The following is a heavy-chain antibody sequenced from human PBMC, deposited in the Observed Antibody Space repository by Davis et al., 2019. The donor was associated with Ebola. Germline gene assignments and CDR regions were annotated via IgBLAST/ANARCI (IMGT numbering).Heavy chain of an antibody. CDR1: GGSFSGYY. V-gene: IGHV4-34*01. D-gene: IGHD2-8*02. Sequence: MPSETLSLTCAVYGGSFSGYYWSWTRHPPGNGLEWIGEINHSGSAYYNPSLMSRVTISVYTSKNQFSLKLSSVTAADTAVYYCARVRAFRVTGTHDYWGQGTLVTVSS. J-gene: IGHJ4*02. CDR2: INHSGSA. CDR3: ARVRAFRVTGTHDY.